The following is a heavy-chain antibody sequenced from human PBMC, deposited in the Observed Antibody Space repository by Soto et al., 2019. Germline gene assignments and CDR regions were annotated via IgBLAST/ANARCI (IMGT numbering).Heavy chain of an antibody. CDR1: GGSISSSSYY. D-gene: IGHD3-22*01. Sequence: SETLSLTCTVSGGSISSSSYYWGWIRQPPGKGLEWIGSIYYSGSTYYNPSLKSRVTISVDTSKNQFSLKLSSVTAADTAVYYCARGEYYYDISGYRLDSQIDYYYYGMDVWGQGTTVTVSS. CDR3: ARGEYYYDISGYRLDSQIDYYYYGMDV. CDR2: IYYSGST. J-gene: IGHJ6*02. V-gene: IGHV4-39*01.